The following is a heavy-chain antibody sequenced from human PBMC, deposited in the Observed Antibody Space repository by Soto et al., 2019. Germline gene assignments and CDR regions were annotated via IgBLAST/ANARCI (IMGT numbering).Heavy chain of an antibody. V-gene: IGHV1-2*02. J-gene: IGHJ4*02. CDR2: INPKSGGP. CDR3: ASEDCRNTNCLKGFDY. D-gene: IGHD2-15*01. Sequence: VSVKVPCKTSGYTFTDYYMHWVRQAPGQGFEWVGGINPKSGGPKYVPKFQGRVTVTRDTSTSTAYMELNRLTSDDTAVYYCASEDCRNTNCLKGFDYWGQGTLVTVSS. CDR1: GYTFTDYY.